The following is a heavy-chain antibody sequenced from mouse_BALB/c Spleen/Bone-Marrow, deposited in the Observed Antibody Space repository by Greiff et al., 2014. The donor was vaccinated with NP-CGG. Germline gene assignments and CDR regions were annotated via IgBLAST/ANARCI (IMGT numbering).Heavy chain of an antibody. J-gene: IGHJ4*01. V-gene: IGHV1-69*02. Sequence: QVQLQQSGVELVRPGASVKLSCKASGYTFTSYWINWVKQRPGQGLEWIGNIYPSDSYTNYNQKFKDKATLTVDKSSSTAYMQLSSPTSEDSAVYYCTLLSPMDYWGQGTSVTVSS. CDR1: GYTFTSYW. CDR2: IYPSDSYT. CDR3: TLLSPMDY. D-gene: IGHD2-1*01.